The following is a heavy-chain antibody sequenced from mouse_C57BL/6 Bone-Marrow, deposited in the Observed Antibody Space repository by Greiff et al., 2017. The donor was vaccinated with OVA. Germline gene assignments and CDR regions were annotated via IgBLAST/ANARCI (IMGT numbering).Heavy chain of an antibody. CDR2: IYPGSGST. V-gene: IGHV1-55*01. Sequence: QVQLKQPGAGLVKPGASVKMSCKASGYTFTSYWITWVKQRPGQGLEWIGDIYPGSGSTNYNEKFKSKATLTVDTSSSTAYMQLSSLTSEDSAVYYCARDYGSSNWYFDVWGTGTTVTVSS. D-gene: IGHD1-1*01. J-gene: IGHJ1*03. CDR1: GYTFTSYW. CDR3: ARDYGSSNWYFDV.